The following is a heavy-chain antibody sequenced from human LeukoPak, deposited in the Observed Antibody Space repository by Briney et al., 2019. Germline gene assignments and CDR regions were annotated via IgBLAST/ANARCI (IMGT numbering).Heavy chain of an antibody. Sequence: GGSLRLSCAASGFTFSSYSTNWVRQAPGKGLEWVSSISSSSSYIYYADSVKGRFTISRDNAKNSLYLQMNSLRAEDTAVYYCARAYYDSSGYYLHAPAYWGQGTLVTVSS. D-gene: IGHD3-22*01. J-gene: IGHJ4*02. CDR1: GFTFSSYS. CDR2: ISSSSSYI. CDR3: ARAYYDSSGYYLHAPAY. V-gene: IGHV3-21*01.